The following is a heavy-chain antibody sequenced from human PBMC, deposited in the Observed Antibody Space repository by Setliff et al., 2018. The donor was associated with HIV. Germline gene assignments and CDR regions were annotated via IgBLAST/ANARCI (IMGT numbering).Heavy chain of an antibody. CDR2: IYTTGST. V-gene: IGHV4-4*07. CDR3: ARGLSWYTSSPFDY. J-gene: IGHJ4*02. D-gene: IGHD6-6*01. Sequence: KPSETLSLTCTVSGGSISSHYWSWIRQPPGKRLEWIGRIYTTGSTSYNPSLKSRVTISIDTSKNHFSLSLSSVTAADTALYYCARGLSWYTSSPFDYWGQGTLVTVSS. CDR1: GGSISSHY.